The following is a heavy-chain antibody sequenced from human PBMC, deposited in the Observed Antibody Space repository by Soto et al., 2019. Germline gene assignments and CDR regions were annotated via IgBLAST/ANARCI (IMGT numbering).Heavy chain of an antibody. V-gene: IGHV3-53*04. J-gene: IGHJ6*02. CDR3: ARDGPYYYASRMDV. CDR2: LHSGGDT. Sequence: EVQLVESGGGLVQPGGSLRLSCAASGIPVSSNYMTWVRQAPGKGLEWVSGLHSGGDTYYANSVKGRFTIYRHDSTNTLFLQMNSLTPEDTAVYYCARDGPYYYASRMDVWGQGTTVTVSS. D-gene: IGHD3-10*01. CDR1: GIPVSSNY.